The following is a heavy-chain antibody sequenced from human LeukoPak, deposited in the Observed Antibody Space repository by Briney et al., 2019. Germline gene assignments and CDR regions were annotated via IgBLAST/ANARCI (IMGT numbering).Heavy chain of an antibody. CDR2: IYSGGST. Sequence: PGGTLRLSCAASGFTVSSNYMSWVRQAPGKGLEWVSVIYSGGSTYYADSVKGRFTISRDNAKNSLYLQMNSLRAEDTALYHCARGEFGAFDIWGQGTMVTVSS. CDR1: GFTVSSNY. D-gene: IGHD3-10*01. V-gene: IGHV3-53*01. J-gene: IGHJ3*02. CDR3: ARGEFGAFDI.